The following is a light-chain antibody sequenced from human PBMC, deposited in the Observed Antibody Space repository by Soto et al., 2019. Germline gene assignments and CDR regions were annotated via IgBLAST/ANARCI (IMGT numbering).Light chain of an antibody. V-gene: IGKV1-9*01. J-gene: IGKJ4*01. CDR2: GAS. CDR1: RNINGY. CDR3: QQLHTYPLT. Sequence: DIQMTQSPSSLSASVGDRVTITCRASRNINGYLNWYQRKSGKAPNLLIYGASTLQGGVPSRFSGDGSGTEFTLTIRRLQPEDFATYFCQQLHTYPLTFGGGTKVDIK.